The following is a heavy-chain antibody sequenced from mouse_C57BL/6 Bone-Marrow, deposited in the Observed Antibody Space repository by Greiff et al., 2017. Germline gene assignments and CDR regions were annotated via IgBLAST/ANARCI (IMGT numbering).Heavy chain of an antibody. CDR2: IYPGNSDT. CDR1: GYTFTSYW. V-gene: IGHV1-5*01. J-gene: IGHJ2*01. CDR3: TELASHFDY. D-gene: IGHD4-1*01. Sequence: EVHLVESGTVLARPGASVKMSCKTSGYTFTSYWMHWVKQRPGQGLEWIGAIYPGNSDTSYNQKFKGKAKLTAVTSASTAYMELSSLTNEDSAVYYCTELASHFDYWGQGTTPTVSS.